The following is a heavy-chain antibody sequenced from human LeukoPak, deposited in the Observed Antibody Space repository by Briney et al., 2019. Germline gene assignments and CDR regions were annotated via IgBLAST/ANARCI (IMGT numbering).Heavy chain of an antibody. CDR3: AKPGGLVGPKGGAFDI. CDR1: GFTFSSYG. CDR2: VTGSGGST. J-gene: IGHJ3*02. V-gene: IGHV3-23*01. Sequence: PGGSLRLSCAASGFTFSSYGLSWVRQAPGKGLEWVSGVTGSGGSTYYADSVKGRFTISRDNSKNALYLQVNSLRAEDTAVYYCAKPGGLVGPKGGAFDIWGQGTMVTVSS. D-gene: IGHD1-26*01.